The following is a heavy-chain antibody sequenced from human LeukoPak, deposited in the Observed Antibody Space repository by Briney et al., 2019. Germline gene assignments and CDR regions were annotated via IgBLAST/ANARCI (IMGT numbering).Heavy chain of an antibody. CDR2: MNPNSGNT. D-gene: IGHD3-22*01. V-gene: IGHV1-8*03. CDR3: ARVSHDYYDSSGYYSDY. Sequence: GASVKVSCKASGYTFTSYDINWVRQATGQGLEWMGWMNPNSGNTGYAQKFQGRVTITTDTSTSTAYMELRSLRSDDTAVYYCARVSHDYYDSSGYYSDYWGQGTLVTVSS. CDR1: GYTFTSYD. J-gene: IGHJ4*02.